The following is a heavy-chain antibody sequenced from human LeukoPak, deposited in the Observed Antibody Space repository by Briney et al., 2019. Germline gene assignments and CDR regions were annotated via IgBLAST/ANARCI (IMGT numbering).Heavy chain of an antibody. CDR2: IQYDGSKK. CDR3: AKDIGSYYDY. V-gene: IGHV3-30*02. J-gene: IGHJ4*02. CDR1: GFTFSRYG. Sequence: GGSLRLSCAASGFTFSRYGIHWVRQAPGKGLEWVTFIQYDGSKKYYADSVKGRFAISRDNSKNTLYLEMNSLRAEDTAVYYCAKDIGSYYDYWGQGILVIVSS. D-gene: IGHD3-10*01.